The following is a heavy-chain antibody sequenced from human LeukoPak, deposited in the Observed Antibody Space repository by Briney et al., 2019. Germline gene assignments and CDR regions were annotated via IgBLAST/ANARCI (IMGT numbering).Heavy chain of an antibody. Sequence: PGGSLRLSCAASGFTFSSYWMSWVRQAPGKGLEWVANIKQDGSEKYYVDSVKGRFTISRDNAKNSLYLQMNSLRAEDTAVYYCARDRPSWWLQQNFDYWGQGTLVTVSS. J-gene: IGHJ4*02. V-gene: IGHV3-7*01. CDR2: IKQDGSEK. D-gene: IGHD5-24*01. CDR3: ARDRPSWWLQQNFDY. CDR1: GFTFSSYW.